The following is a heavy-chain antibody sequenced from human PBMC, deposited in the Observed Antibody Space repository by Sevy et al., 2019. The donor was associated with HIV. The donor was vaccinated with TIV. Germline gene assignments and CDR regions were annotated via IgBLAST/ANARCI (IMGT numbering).Heavy chain of an antibody. V-gene: IGHV4-39*01. CDR3: ARHGAWRFYFDF. CDR1: GGSMSSSDYF. CDR2: IYYNWDT. D-gene: IGHD3-16*01. J-gene: IGHJ4*02. Sequence: SETLSLTCTVSGGSMSSSDYFWGWVRQPPGKGLEWIGSIYYNWDTYHSPSLKSRVTVAVDTSKNQFFLTLTSVTAADTAIYYCARHGAWRFYFDFWGQGALVTVSS.